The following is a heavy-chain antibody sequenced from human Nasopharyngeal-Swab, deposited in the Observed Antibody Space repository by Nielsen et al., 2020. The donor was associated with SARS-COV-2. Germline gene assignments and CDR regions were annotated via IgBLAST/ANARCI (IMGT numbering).Heavy chain of an antibody. CDR2: IWYDGSNK. J-gene: IGHJ4*02. Sequence: GGSLKISCAASGFTFSSYGMQWVRQAPGKGLEWVAVIWYDGSNKYYADSVKGRFTISRDNSKNTLYLQMNSLRAEDTAVYYCARDGMVGATGVDYWGQGTLVTVSS. CDR3: ARDGMVGATGVDY. V-gene: IGHV3-33*01. CDR1: GFTFSSYG. D-gene: IGHD1-26*01.